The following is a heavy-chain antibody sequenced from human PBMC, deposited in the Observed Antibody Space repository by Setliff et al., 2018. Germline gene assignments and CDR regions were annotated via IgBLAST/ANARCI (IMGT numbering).Heavy chain of an antibody. Sequence: PSETLSLTCSVSGGSISSTTYYWGWIRQPAGKGLEWIGRIYTSGSTNYNPSLKSRVTISVDTSKNQFSLKLSSVTAADTAVYYCARGRIQLWKYYFDYWGQGTLVTVSS. V-gene: IGHV4-61*02. CDR1: GGSISSTTYY. CDR2: IYTSGST. J-gene: IGHJ4*02. CDR3: ARGRIQLWKYYFDY. D-gene: IGHD5-18*01.